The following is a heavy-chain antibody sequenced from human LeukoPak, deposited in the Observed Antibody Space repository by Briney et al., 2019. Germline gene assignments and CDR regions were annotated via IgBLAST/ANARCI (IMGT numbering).Heavy chain of an antibody. CDR1: GFTFSSYG. CDR2: IWYDGSNK. Sequence: GSLRLSCAASGFTFSSYGMHWVRQAPGKGLEWVAVIWYDGSNKYYADSVKGRFTISRDNSKNTLYLQMNSLRAEDTAVYYCAREAYCSGGSCRGDYGMDVWGQGTTVTVSS. D-gene: IGHD2-15*01. V-gene: IGHV3-33*01. CDR3: AREAYCSGGSCRGDYGMDV. J-gene: IGHJ6*02.